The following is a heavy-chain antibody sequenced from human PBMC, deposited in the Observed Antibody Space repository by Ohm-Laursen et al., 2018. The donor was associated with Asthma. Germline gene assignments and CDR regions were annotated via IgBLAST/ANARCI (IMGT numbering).Heavy chain of an antibody. V-gene: IGHV4-61*08. D-gene: IGHD6-13*01. J-gene: IGHJ6*02. CDR2: IYYSGST. Sequence: SETLSLTCTVSGGSIGSDDYYWSWIRQPPGKGLEWIGYIYYSGSTNYNPSLKSRVTISVDTSKNQFSLKLSSVTAADTAVYYCARVGVAAAGTLDYYYGMDVWGQGTTVTVSS. CDR3: ARVGVAAAGTLDYYYGMDV. CDR1: GGSIGSDDYY.